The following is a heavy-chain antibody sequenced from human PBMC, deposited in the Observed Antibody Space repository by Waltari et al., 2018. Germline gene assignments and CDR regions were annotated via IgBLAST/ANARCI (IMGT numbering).Heavy chain of an antibody. CDR2: ISSSGSTI. CDR1: GFTFSSYE. V-gene: IGHV3-48*03. Sequence: EVQLVESGGGLVQPGGSLRLSCAASGFTFSSYEMNWVRQAPGKGLEWVSYISSSGSTIYYADSVKGRFTISRDNAKNSLYLQMNSLRAEDTAVYYCARDPHRSRGLFRVLSVNWFDPWGQGTLVTVSS. D-gene: IGHD3-22*01. J-gene: IGHJ5*02. CDR3: ARDPHRSRGLFRVLSVNWFDP.